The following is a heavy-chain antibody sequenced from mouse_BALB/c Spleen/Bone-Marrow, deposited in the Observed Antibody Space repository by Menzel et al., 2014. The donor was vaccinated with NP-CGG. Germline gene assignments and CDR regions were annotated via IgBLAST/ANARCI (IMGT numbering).Heavy chain of an antibody. Sequence: EVKLVESGAELVKPGASVKLSCTASGFNIKDTHMHWVKQRPEQGLEWIGRIDPANGNTKYDPKFQGKATITADTSSNTAYLQLSSLTSEDAAVYYCAAYYRYLAWFAYWGQGTLVTVSA. J-gene: IGHJ3*01. CDR3: AAYYRYLAWFAY. V-gene: IGHV14-3*02. CDR2: IDPANGNT. D-gene: IGHD2-14*01. CDR1: GFNIKDTH.